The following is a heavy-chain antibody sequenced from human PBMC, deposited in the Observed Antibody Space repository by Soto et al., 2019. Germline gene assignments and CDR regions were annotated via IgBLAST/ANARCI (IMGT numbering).Heavy chain of an antibody. Sequence: GASVKVSCKASRYTFTNYYIHWVRQAPGQGLEWMGIINPSGGSTSYAQKLQGRVTMTRDTSTSTVYMELNSLRSEDTALCYCVREDLISMRDYYFAYWGQGTQVTVSS. J-gene: IGHJ4*02. CDR1: RYTFTNYY. CDR2: INPSGGST. D-gene: IGHD3-22*01. V-gene: IGHV1-46*01. CDR3: VREDLISMRDYYFAY.